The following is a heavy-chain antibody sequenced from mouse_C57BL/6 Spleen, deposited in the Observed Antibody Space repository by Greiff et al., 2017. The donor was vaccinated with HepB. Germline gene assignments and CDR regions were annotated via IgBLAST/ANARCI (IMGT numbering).Heavy chain of an antibody. V-gene: IGHV5-6*02. CDR1: GFTFSSYG. CDR3: ARQRSNYALDY. Sequence: DVMLVESGGDLVKPGGSLKLSCAASGFTFSSYGMSWVRQTPDKRLEWVATISSGGSYTYYPDSVKGRFTISRDNAKNTLYLQMSSLKSEDTAMYYCARQRSNYALDYWGQGTTLTVSS. CDR2: ISSGGSYT. D-gene: IGHD2-5*01. J-gene: IGHJ2*01.